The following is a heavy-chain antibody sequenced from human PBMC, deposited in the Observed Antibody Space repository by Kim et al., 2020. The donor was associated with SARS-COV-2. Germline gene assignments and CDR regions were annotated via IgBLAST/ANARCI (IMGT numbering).Heavy chain of an antibody. CDR2: INHSGST. D-gene: IGHD2-21*01. V-gene: IGHV4-34*01. CDR1: GGSFSGYY. Sequence: SETLSLTCAVYGGSFSGYYWSWIRQPPGKGLEWIGEINHSGSTNYNPSLKSRVTISVDTSKNQFSLKLSSVTAADTAVYYCARVLGVVVIAFDYWGQGTLVTVSS. J-gene: IGHJ4*02. CDR3: ARVLGVVVIAFDY.